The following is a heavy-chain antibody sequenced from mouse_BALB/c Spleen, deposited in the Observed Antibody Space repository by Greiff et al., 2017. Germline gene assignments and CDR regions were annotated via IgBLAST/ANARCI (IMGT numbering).Heavy chain of an antibody. V-gene: IGHV5-9-3*01. D-gene: IGHD1-1*01. CDR3: ARHDTTVVAHWYFDV. J-gene: IGHJ1*01. CDR1: GFTFSSYA. CDR2: ISSGGSYT. Sequence: EVQLQESGGGLVKPGGSLKLSCAASGFTFSSYAMSWVRQTPEKRLEWVATISSGGSYTYYPDSVKGRFTISRDNAKNTLYLQMSSLRSEDTAMYYCARHDTTVVAHWYFDVWGAGTTVTVSS.